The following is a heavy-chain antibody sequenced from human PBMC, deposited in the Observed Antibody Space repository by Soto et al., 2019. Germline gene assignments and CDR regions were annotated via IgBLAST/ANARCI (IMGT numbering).Heavy chain of an antibody. J-gene: IGHJ4*02. D-gene: IGHD1-20*01. V-gene: IGHV3-23*01. Sequence: EVQLLESGGDLVQPGGSLRLSCAGSGFNVGAFAVNCVRQAPGKGLEWVSGISVSDAFIYYADSVRGRFSISRDASENILYLQMNSLRVDDTAQYYCTRETVAGITGLDYWGPGTLVTVSS. CDR1: GFNVGAFA. CDR2: ISVSDAFI. CDR3: TRETVAGITGLDY.